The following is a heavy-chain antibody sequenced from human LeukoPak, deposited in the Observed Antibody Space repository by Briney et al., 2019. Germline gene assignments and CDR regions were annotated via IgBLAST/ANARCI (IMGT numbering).Heavy chain of an antibody. CDR1: GYTFTGYY. Sequence: GASVKVSCKASGYTFTGYYMHWVRQAPGQGLEWMGWINPNSGGTNYAQKFQGRVTMTRDTSISTAYMELSRLRSDDTAVYYCAMGDSDSSGYRFDYWGQGTLVTVSS. V-gene: IGHV1-2*02. CDR2: INPNSGGT. CDR3: AMGDSDSSGYRFDY. J-gene: IGHJ4*02. D-gene: IGHD3-22*01.